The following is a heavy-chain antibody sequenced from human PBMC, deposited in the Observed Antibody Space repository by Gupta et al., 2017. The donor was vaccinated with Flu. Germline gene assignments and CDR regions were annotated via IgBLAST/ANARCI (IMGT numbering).Heavy chain of an antibody. CDR1: GFTFSSDG. D-gene: IGHD1-26*01. V-gene: IGHV3-33*01. CDR3: ARGQVGATPYNWFDP. Sequence: QVQLVASGGGVVQAGRSLRICCAASGFTFSSDGMLWVRQAPGKGLEWVAVIRYDGSNKDYADTVKGLFTISRDKSKNTLYLQMNSLRAEDTAVYYCARGQVGATPYNWFDPWGQGTLVTVSS. CDR2: IRYDGSNK. J-gene: IGHJ5*02.